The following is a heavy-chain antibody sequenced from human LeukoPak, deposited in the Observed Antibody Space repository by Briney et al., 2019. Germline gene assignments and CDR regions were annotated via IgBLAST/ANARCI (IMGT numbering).Heavy chain of an antibody. V-gene: IGHV3-11*01. CDR2: ISDSGSST. CDR3: ASDYLYYYLDV. D-gene: IGHD4/OR15-4a*01. Sequence: PGGSLRLSCAASGFTFSDYYMSWIRQASGKGLEWVSAISDSGSSTYYADSVKGRFTISRDNSKNTLYLQMNSLRAEDTAVYYCASDYLYYYLDVWGKGTTVTVSS. CDR1: GFTFSDYY. J-gene: IGHJ6*03.